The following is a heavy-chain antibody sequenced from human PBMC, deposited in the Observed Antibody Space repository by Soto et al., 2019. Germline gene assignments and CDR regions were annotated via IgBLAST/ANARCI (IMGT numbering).Heavy chain of an antibody. V-gene: IGHV1-2*02. J-gene: IGHJ5*02. CDR1: GYTFTALY. D-gene: IGHD3-9*01. CDR2: VNPNTGLT. CDR3: TTLRLDP. Sequence: ASVKVSCKASGYTFTALYMNWVRQAPGQGLEWMGWVNPNTGLTKYAQKFQGRVSMTRDTSINTAYMELSGLTSDDTAVYYCTTLRLDPWGQGTRGTVS.